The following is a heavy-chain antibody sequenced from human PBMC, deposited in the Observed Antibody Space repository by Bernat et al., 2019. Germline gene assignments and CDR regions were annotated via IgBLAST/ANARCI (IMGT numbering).Heavy chain of an antibody. Sequence: QVQLVESGGGVVQSGGSLRLSCAASGFTFRSHGMHWVRQAPGKGLEWVAVIWYDGSNKYYADSAKGRFTISRDNSKNTLDLQLNSLRAEDTAVYYCARLTYYYDSSGYRTWGQGTLVTVSS. D-gene: IGHD3-22*01. CDR3: ARLTYYYDSSGYRT. CDR1: GFTFRSHG. V-gene: IGHV3-33*01. CDR2: IWYDGSNK. J-gene: IGHJ5*02.